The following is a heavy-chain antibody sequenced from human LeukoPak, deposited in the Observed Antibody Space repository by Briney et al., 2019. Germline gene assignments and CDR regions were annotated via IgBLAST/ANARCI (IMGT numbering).Heavy chain of an antibody. CDR2: INPSVGST. D-gene: IGHD6-13*01. Sequence: ASVKVSCKASGYTFTSYYMHWVRQAPGQGLEWMGIINPSVGSTSYAQKFQGRVTMTRDTSTSTVYMELSSLRSEDTAVYYCARDLDEAAGLNWFDPWGQGTLVTVSS. CDR3: ARDLDEAAGLNWFDP. V-gene: IGHV1-46*01. J-gene: IGHJ5*02. CDR1: GYTFTSYY.